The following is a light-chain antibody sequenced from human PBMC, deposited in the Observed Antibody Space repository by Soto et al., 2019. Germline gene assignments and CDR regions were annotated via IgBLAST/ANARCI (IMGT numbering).Light chain of an antibody. V-gene: IGKV3-15*01. Sequence: EIVMTQSPATLSVSPGERATLSCRASQSVSSNLAWYQQKPGQAPRLLIYGASTRATGIPARFSGSGSGTEFTLTISSLQSEDCAVYYCQQYNNWPVTVGGGTKVDSK. CDR3: QQYNNWPVT. CDR1: QSVSSN. J-gene: IGKJ4*01. CDR2: GAS.